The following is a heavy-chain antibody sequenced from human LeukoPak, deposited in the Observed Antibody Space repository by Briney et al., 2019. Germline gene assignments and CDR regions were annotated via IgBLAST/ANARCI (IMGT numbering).Heavy chain of an antibody. Sequence: GGSLRLSCAASGFTFSSYSMNWVRQAPGKGLEWVSSISSSSSYIYYADSVKGRFTISRDNAKNSLYLQMNSLRAEDTAVYYCARAMMVVTNLWGVFDYWGQGTLVSVSS. CDR1: GFTFSSYS. J-gene: IGHJ4*02. D-gene: IGHD3-22*01. V-gene: IGHV3-21*01. CDR2: ISSSSSYI. CDR3: ARAMMVVTNLWGVFDY.